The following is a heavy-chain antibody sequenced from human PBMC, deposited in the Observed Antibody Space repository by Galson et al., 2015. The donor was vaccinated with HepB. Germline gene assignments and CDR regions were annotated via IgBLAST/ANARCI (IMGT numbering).Heavy chain of an antibody. Sequence: SLRLSCAASGFTFSSYGMHWVRQAPGKGLEWVAVIWYDGSNKYYADSVKGRFTISRDNSKNTLYLQMNSLRAEDTAVYYCARFSKPVYSPLYYYYMDVWGKGTTVTVSS. D-gene: IGHD1-14*01. CDR2: IWYDGSNK. V-gene: IGHV3-33*01. CDR1: GFTFSSYG. J-gene: IGHJ6*03. CDR3: ARFSKPVYSPLYYYYMDV.